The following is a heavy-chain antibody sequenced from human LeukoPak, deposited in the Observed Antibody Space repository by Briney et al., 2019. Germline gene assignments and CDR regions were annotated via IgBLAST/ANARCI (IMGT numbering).Heavy chain of an antibody. V-gene: IGHV3-23*01. CDR1: GFTFNNAW. Sequence: PGGSLRLSCAASGFTFNNAWMSWVRQAPGKGLEWVSAISGSGGSTYYADSVKGRFTISRDNSKNTLYLQMNSLRAEDTAVYYCAKDSSPPSIAAAGRGYWYFDLWGRGTLVTVSS. CDR3: AKDSSPPSIAAAGRGYWYFDL. D-gene: IGHD6-13*01. CDR2: ISGSGGST. J-gene: IGHJ2*01.